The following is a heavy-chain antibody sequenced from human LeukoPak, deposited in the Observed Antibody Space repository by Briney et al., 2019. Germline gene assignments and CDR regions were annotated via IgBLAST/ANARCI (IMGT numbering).Heavy chain of an antibody. CDR2: IQNSAIYRAKI. V-gene: IGHV4-59*08. J-gene: IGHJ6*02. D-gene: IGHD6-6*01. CDR1: GGSISSYY. CDR3: ARLSSTLYYSMDV. Sequence: SETLSLTCAVSGGSISSYYWTWIRQPPGKGLEWVGYIQNSAIYRAKIKSSPSLQSRVSLSIDTPKNQVSLTVNSVTAADTAVYYCARLSSTLYYSMDVWGPGTAVTVSS.